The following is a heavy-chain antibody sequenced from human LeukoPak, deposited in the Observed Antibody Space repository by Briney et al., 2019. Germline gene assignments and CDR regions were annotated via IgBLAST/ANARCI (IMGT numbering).Heavy chain of an antibody. J-gene: IGHJ6*02. CDR3: ARYFGDPQGMDV. Sequence: GGSLRLSCAASGFTFSSYGMHWVRQAPGKGLEWVALIWYDGSNKYYADSVKGRLTISRDNSKNTLYLQMNSLRDEDTAVYYCARYFGDPQGMDVWGQGTTVTVSS. CDR1: GFTFSSYG. D-gene: IGHD3-10*01. V-gene: IGHV3-33*01. CDR2: IWYDGSNK.